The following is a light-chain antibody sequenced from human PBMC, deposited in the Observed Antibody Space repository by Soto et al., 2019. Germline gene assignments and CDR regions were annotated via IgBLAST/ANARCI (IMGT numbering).Light chain of an antibody. CDR3: QQYERPPFG. CDR1: QRVSDSY. J-gene: IGKJ2*01. CDR2: DAS. Sequence: EIVLTQSPGTLSLSPGDRATLSCRASQRVSDSYLAWYQQKPGQAPRLLIYDASTRAAGVPDRVTGGGSGTDFTLTISALEPEDFALYFCQQYERPPFGFGQGTRLEI. V-gene: IGKV3-20*01.